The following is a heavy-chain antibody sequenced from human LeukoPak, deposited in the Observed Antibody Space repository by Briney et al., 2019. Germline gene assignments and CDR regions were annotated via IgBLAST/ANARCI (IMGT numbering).Heavy chain of an antibody. V-gene: IGHV1-69*13. Sequence: GASVKVSCKASGGTFSSYAISWVRQAPGQGLGWMGGIIPIFGTANYAQKFQGRVTITADESTSTAYMELSSLRSEDTAVYYCATYYYDSSGYYRSIDYWGQGTLVTVSS. CDR2: IIPIFGTA. J-gene: IGHJ4*02. CDR3: ATYYYDSSGYYRSIDY. D-gene: IGHD3-22*01. CDR1: GGTFSSYA.